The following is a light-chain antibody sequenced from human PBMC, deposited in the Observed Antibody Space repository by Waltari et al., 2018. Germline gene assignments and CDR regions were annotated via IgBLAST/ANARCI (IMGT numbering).Light chain of an antibody. CDR1: GRDVGSYTL. CDR3: CSYAGSDTPVV. Sequence: QSALTQPASVSGSPGQSITISCTGTGRDVGSYTLVSWYQQHPGKAPKFRIYDVSKRPPGVSNRFSGSKSGNTASLTISGLRADDEADYYCCSYAGSDTPVVFGGGTKLTVL. J-gene: IGLJ2*01. V-gene: IGLV2-23*02. CDR2: DVS.